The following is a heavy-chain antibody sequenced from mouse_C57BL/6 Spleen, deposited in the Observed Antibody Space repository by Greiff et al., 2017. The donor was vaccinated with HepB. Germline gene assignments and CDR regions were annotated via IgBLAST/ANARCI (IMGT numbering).Heavy chain of an antibody. J-gene: IGHJ3*01. V-gene: IGHV1-15*01. CDR1: GYTFTDYE. Sequence: QVQLQQSGAELVRPGASVTLSCKASGYTFTDYEMHWVKQTPVHGLEWIGAIDPETGGTAYNQKFKGKAILTADKSSSTAYMELRSLTSEDSAVYYCTAPYDYDERPLAYWGQGTLVTVAA. CDR2: IDPETGGT. D-gene: IGHD2-4*01. CDR3: TAPYDYDERPLAY.